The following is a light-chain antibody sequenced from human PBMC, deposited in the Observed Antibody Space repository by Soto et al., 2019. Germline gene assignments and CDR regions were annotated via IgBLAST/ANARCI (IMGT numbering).Light chain of an antibody. V-gene: IGKV3-11*01. CDR1: QSVSYY. J-gene: IGKJ4*01. CDR3: QQRSNWPLT. Sequence: EIVLTQSPATLSLSPVERATLSCRASQSVSYYLAWYQQKPGQAPRLLIYDASNRATGIPARFSGSGSGTDFTLTISSLEPEDFAVYYCQQRSNWPLTFGGGTKVDIK. CDR2: DAS.